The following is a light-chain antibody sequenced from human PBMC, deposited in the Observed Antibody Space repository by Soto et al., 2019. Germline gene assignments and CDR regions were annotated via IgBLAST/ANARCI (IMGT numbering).Light chain of an antibody. CDR1: QSVSSY. CDR3: QQRSNWLFT. CDR2: DAS. V-gene: IGKV3-11*01. J-gene: IGKJ3*01. Sequence: EIVLTQSPATRSLSPGERATLSCSASQSVSSYLAWYQQKPGQAPRLLIYDASNRATGIPARFSGSGSGTDFTLTISSLEPEDFAVYYCQQRSNWLFTFGPGTKVDIK.